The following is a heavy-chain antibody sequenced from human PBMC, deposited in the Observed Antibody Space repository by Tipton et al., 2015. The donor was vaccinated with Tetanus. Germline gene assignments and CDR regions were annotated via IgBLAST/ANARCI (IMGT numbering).Heavy chain of an antibody. CDR2: IDPNSGGT. V-gene: IGHV1-2*02. CDR3: ARDRGDYIYYGMDV. J-gene: IGHJ6*02. CDR1: GYTFTGYY. D-gene: IGHD3-22*01. Sequence: QLVQSGAEVKKPGASVKVSCKASGYTFTGYYIYWVRQAPGQGLEWMGWIDPNSGGTVYAQKFQGSVTMTRDPSISTAYMELRSLRSDDTAVYYCARDRGDYIYYGMDVWGPGTTVTV.